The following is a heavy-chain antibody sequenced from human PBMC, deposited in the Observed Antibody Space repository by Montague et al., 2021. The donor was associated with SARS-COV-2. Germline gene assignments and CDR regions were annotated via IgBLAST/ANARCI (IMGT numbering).Heavy chain of an antibody. J-gene: IGHJ3*01. V-gene: IGHV4-39*01. CDR2: IYYSGST. CDR1: GGSISSSSYY. Sequence: SETLSLTCTVSGGSISSSSYYWGWIRQPPGKGLEWIGSIYYSGSTYYNPSLKSRVTISVDTSKNQFSLKLSSVTAADTAVYYCARVATSYFYDSIGPPATYDGFDVWGQGTTVTVSS. D-gene: IGHD3-22*01. CDR3: ARVATSYFYDSIGPPATYDGFDV.